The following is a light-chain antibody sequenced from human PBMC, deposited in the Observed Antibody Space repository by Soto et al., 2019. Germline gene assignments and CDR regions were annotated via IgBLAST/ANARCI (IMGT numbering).Light chain of an antibody. CDR2: KAS. Sequence: DIQMTQFPSTLSASVVDRVTITCRASQSISNRLAWFQQKSGEAPNLLIHKASSLESGVPSRFSGSGSGTEFTLTISSLQPDDFATYYCQQYNTYSWTFGQGTKV. V-gene: IGKV1-5*03. CDR1: QSISNR. CDR3: QQYNTYSWT. J-gene: IGKJ1*01.